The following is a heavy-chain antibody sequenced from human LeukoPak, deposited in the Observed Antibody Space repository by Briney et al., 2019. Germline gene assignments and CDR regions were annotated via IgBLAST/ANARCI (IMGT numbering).Heavy chain of an antibody. CDR2: IYYSGST. CDR3: ARGPERWLQSGFDY. Sequence: PSETLSLTCTVSGGSISSYYWSWIRQPPGEGLEWIGYIYYSGSTNYNPSLKSRVTISVDTPKNQFSLKLSSVTAADTAVYYCARGPERWLQSGFDYWGQGTLVTVSS. CDR1: GGSISSYY. D-gene: IGHD5-24*01. V-gene: IGHV4-59*01. J-gene: IGHJ4*02.